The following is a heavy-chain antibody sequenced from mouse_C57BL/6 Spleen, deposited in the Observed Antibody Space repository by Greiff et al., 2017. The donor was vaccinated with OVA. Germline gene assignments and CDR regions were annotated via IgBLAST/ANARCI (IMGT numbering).Heavy chain of an antibody. Sequence: VQLQQSGAELVRPGTSVKVSCKASGYAFTNYLIEWVKQRPGQGLEWIGVINPGSGGTNYNEKFKGKATLTADKSSSTAYMQLSSLTSEDSAVYFCARTGLITTVVEYYYAMDYWGQGTSVTVSS. V-gene: IGHV1-54*01. CDR3: ARTGLITTVVEYYYAMDY. CDR2: INPGSGGT. CDR1: GYAFTNYL. J-gene: IGHJ4*01. D-gene: IGHD1-1*01.